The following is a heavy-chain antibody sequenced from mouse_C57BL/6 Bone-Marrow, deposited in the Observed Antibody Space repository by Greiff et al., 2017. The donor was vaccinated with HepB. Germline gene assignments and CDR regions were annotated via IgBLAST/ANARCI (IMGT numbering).Heavy chain of an antibody. Sequence: EVMLVESGGGLVKPGGSLKLSCAASGFTFSDYGMHWVRQAPEKGLEWVAYISSGSSTIYYADTVKGRFTISRDNAKNNLYLQMSHLKSEDTAMYYCARETMVGFAYWGQGTLVTVSA. J-gene: IGHJ3*01. CDR1: GFTFSDYG. V-gene: IGHV5-17*03. D-gene: IGHD1-1*02. CDR3: ARETMVGFAY. CDR2: ISSGSSTI.